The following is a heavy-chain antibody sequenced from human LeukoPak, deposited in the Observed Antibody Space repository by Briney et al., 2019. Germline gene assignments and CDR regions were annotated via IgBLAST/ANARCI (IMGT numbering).Heavy chain of an antibody. CDR1: GFTFDDYA. V-gene: IGHV3-9*01. D-gene: IGHD3-22*01. J-gene: IGHJ4*02. Sequence: PGGSLRLSCAASGFTFDDYAMHWVRQAPGKGLEWVSGISWNSGSIGYADSVKGRFTISRDNAKNSLYLQMNSLRAEDTALYYCAKGPGRFEIVVVLFDYWGQGTLVTVSS. CDR2: ISWNSGSI. CDR3: AKGPGRFEIVVVLFDY.